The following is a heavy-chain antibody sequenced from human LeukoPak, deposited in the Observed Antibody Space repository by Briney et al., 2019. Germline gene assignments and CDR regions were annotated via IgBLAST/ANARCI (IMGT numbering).Heavy chain of an antibody. CDR2: ISSSSSYI. CDR1: GFTFSSYS. V-gene: IGHV3-21*01. Sequence: GGSLRLSCAASGFTFSSYSMNWVRQAPGKGLEWVSSISSSSSYIYYADSVKGRFTISRDNAKNSLYLQMNSLRAEDTAVYYCARPQATLDAFDIWGQGTMVTVSS. CDR3: ARPQATLDAFDI. J-gene: IGHJ3*02.